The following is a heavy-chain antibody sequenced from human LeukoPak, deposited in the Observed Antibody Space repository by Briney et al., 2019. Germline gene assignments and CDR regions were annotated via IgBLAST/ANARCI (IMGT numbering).Heavy chain of an antibody. J-gene: IGHJ4*02. CDR2: ISSSSSYI. Sequence: GGSLRLSCAASGFTFSSYSMNWVRQAPGKGLEWVSSISSSSSYIYYADSVKGRFTISRDNSKNTLYLQMNSLRAEDTAVYYCAKRSGGPSPFDYWGQGTLVTVSS. CDR3: AKRSGGPSPFDY. V-gene: IGHV3-21*04. D-gene: IGHD3-3*01. CDR1: GFTFSSYS.